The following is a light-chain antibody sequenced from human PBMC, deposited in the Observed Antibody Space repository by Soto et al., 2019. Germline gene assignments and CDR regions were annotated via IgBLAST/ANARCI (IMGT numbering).Light chain of an antibody. CDR1: SSDVGGYNY. CDR3: SSYSSSSIPVI. CDR2: EVA. J-gene: IGLJ2*01. V-gene: IGLV2-14*01. Sequence: QSALTQPASVSESPGQSITISCTGTSSDVGGYNYVSWYQQHPGEAPKLIIYEVAHRPSGVSSRFSGSKSGNTASLTVSGLQAEDEADYYCSSYSSSSIPVIFGGGTKLTVL.